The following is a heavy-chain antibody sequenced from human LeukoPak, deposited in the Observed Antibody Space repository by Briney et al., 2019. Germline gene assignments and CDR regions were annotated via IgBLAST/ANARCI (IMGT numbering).Heavy chain of an antibody. D-gene: IGHD3-9*01. V-gene: IGHV1-18*01. CDR3: ARGSIYDILTGYHDAFDI. Sequence: ASVKVSCKASGYTFTSYGISWVRQAPGQGLEWMGWISAYNGNTNYAQKLQGRVTMTTDTSTSTAYMELRSLRSEDTAVYYCARGSIYDILTGYHDAFDIWGQGTMVTVSS. J-gene: IGHJ3*02. CDR1: GYTFTSYG. CDR2: ISAYNGNT.